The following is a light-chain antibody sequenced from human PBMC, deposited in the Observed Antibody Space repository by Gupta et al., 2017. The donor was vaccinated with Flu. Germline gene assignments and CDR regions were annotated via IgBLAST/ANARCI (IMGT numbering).Light chain of an antibody. CDR1: KLADQY. CDR3: QAWDSSTAV. J-gene: IGLJ2*01. CDR2: QDS. Sequence: SYELTQPPSVSVSPGQTATIPCSGNKLADQYACWYQQKPGQSPLLVIYQDSKRPSGIPERFSGSNSGNTATLTISGTQAVDEADYYCQAWDSSTAVFGGGTKLTVL. V-gene: IGLV3-1*01.